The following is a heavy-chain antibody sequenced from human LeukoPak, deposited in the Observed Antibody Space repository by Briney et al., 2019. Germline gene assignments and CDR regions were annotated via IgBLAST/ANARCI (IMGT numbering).Heavy chain of an antibody. CDR2: ISYDGSNK. D-gene: IGHD2-2*01. J-gene: IGHJ5*02. CDR1: GFTFSSYG. Sequence: GGSLRLSCAASGFTFSSYGMHWVRQAPGKGLEWVAVISYDGSNKYYADSVKGRFTISRDNSKNTLYLQMSSLRAEDTAVYYCAKGAVPVSWGQGTLVTVSS. V-gene: IGHV3-30*18. CDR3: AKGAVPVS.